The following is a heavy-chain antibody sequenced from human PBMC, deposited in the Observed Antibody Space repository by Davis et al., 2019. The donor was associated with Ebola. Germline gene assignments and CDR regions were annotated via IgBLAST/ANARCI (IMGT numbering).Heavy chain of an antibody. D-gene: IGHD2-15*01. CDR2: ISYDGSNK. Sequence: GGSLRLSCAASTFTFSSYAMSWVRQAPGKGLEWVAVISYDGSNKYYADSVKGRFTISRDNSKNTLYLQMNSLRAEDTAVYYCARDGGTVVVVAVGGVNWGYFDYWGQGTLVTVSS. J-gene: IGHJ4*02. V-gene: IGHV3-30-3*01. CDR3: ARDGGTVVVVAVGGVNWGYFDY. CDR1: TFTFSSYA.